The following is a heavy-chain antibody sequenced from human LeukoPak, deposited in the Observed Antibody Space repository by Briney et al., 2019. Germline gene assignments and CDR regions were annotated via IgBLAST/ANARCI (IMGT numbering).Heavy chain of an antibody. CDR1: GFTFSSYA. Sequence: PGGSLRLSCAASGFTFSSYAMSWVRQAPGKGLEWVSVISGSGVNTYYADSVKGRFTISRDNSKNTLYLQMNSLRAEDTAVYYCARRAGGYSHPYDYWGQGILVTVSS. CDR3: ARRAGGYSHPYDY. CDR2: ISGSGVNT. V-gene: IGHV3-23*01. J-gene: IGHJ4*02. D-gene: IGHD4-23*01.